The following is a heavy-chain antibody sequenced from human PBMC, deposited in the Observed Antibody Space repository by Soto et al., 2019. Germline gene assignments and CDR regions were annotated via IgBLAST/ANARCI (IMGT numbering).Heavy chain of an antibody. Sequence: QVQLQESGPGLVKPSETLSLTCSVSGDSVSSYYWSWIRQPPGKGLEWIGYVYYDGSTNYNPSLETRVTISIATSKNQVSLKLNSVTAADTAVYHCARGRRSTTVYYGLDVWGQGTTVAVSS. CDR1: GDSVSSYY. CDR3: ARGRRSTTVYYGLDV. CDR2: VYYDGST. V-gene: IGHV4-59*02. D-gene: IGHD1-26*01. J-gene: IGHJ6*02.